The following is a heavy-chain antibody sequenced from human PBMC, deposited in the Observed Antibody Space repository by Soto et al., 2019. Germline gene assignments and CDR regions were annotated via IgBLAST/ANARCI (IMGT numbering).Heavy chain of an antibody. J-gene: IGHJ5*02. CDR3: ARDPHEFWTSYWFDP. D-gene: IGHD3-3*01. Sequence: PVKVSRKASGYTITSYGISWVRQAPGQGPELMGWISAYDGKTTYAEKFQGRVTLTTDTSTSTAYMELRSLRSDDTALYSCARDPHEFWTSYWFDPWGQGTPVTVSS. V-gene: IGHV1-18*04. CDR1: GYTITSYG. CDR2: ISAYDGKT.